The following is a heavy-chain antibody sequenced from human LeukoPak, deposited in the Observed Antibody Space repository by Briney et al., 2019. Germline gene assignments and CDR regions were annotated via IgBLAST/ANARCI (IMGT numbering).Heavy chain of an antibody. D-gene: IGHD6-19*01. CDR2: ISGSGGST. V-gene: IGHV3-23*01. Sequence: GGSLRLSCAASGFTFSSYAMSWVRQAPGKGLEWVSAISGSGGSTYYADSVKGRFTISRDNSKNALYLQMNSLRAEDTAVYYCAKGSGWYVDYFDYWGQGTLVTVSS. CDR3: AKGSGWYVDYFDY. J-gene: IGHJ4*02. CDR1: GFTFSSYA.